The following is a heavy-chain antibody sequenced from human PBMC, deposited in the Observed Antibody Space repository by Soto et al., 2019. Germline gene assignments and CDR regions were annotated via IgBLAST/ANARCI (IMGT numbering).Heavy chain of an antibody. D-gene: IGHD3-22*01. CDR3: VRDFPYYDSSGYYDY. Sequence: VKVSCKASGYTFTSYAMHWVRQAPGQRLEWMGWINAGNGNTKYSQKFQYRVTITRNTAASTAYMELTSLRSEDTAVYYFVRDFPYYDSSGYYDYWGQGTLVTVSS. CDR1: GYTFTSYA. CDR2: INAGNGNT. J-gene: IGHJ4*02. V-gene: IGHV1-3*01.